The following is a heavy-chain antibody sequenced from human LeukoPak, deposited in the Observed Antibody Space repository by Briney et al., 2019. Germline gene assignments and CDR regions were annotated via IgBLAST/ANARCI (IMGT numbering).Heavy chain of an antibody. V-gene: IGHV3-23*01. J-gene: IGHJ4*02. D-gene: IGHD3-3*01. Sequence: GGSLRLSRAGSGFNFNNYAMSWVRQAPGKGLDWVSGLSGSGSRTYYADSVKGRFTISRDNSKSTLYLQMNSLRVEDTAIYYCAKDGTIFGVTYLDYWGQGTLVTVSS. CDR2: LSGSGSRT. CDR3: AKDGTIFGVTYLDY. CDR1: GFNFNNYA.